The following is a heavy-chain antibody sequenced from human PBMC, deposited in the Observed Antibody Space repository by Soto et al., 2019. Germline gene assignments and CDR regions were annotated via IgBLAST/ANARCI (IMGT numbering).Heavy chain of an antibody. CDR1: GVSISSNYY. CDR3: ERSFGWYAIDH. CDR2: ISHIGSV. J-gene: IGHJ4*02. D-gene: IGHD6-19*01. Sequence: QVRLQESGPGLVQPSGTLTLSCVVSGVSISSNYYWGWVRQPPGKGLEWLGDISHIGSVNYNPSLKSRVTISMDKSQNQFSLKVNSVTAADTAVYYCERSFGWYAIDHWGQGTLVIVSS. V-gene: IGHV4-4*02.